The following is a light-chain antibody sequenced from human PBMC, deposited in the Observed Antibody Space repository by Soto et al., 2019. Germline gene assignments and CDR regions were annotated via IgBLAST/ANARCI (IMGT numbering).Light chain of an antibody. V-gene: IGKV1-9*01. J-gene: IGKJ2*01. CDR1: QGIRIY. Sequence: DIQLTQSPSFLSPSVGDRVTITCRARQGIRIYLAWYQQKPGKAPKLLIYAASTLQSGVPSRFSGSGSGTEFTLTISSLQPEDFATYYCQQLNRYPYTFGQGTKLEIK. CDR2: AAS. CDR3: QQLNRYPYT.